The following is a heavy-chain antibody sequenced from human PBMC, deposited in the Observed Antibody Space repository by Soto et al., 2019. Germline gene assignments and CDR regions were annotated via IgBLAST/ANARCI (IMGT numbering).Heavy chain of an antibody. J-gene: IGHJ4*02. CDR1: GGSIRGYY. D-gene: IGHD4-17*01. CDR3: ARSRYYSDFYFDY. Sequence: PSETLSLTCAVSGGSIRGYYWSWIRQAPGKGLEWIGYMFYTGSTNYNPSLNSRVTIPVDTSKNQFSLKVRSVTAADTAVYYCARSRYYSDFYFDYWGQGILVTVSS. V-gene: IGHV4-59*01. CDR2: MFYTGST.